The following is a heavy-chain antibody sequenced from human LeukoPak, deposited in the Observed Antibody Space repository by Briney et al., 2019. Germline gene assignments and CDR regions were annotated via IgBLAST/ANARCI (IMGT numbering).Heavy chain of an antibody. CDR2: ISAYNGNT. CDR3: ARSGDIVLMVYAIWPDY. V-gene: IGHV1-18*04. J-gene: IGHJ4*02. D-gene: IGHD2-8*01. CDR1: GYTFTSYY. Sequence: ASVKVSFKASGYTFTSYYMHWVRQAPGQGLEWMGWISAYNGNTNYAQKLQGRVTMTTDTSTSTAYMELRSLRSDDTAVYYCARSGDIVLMVYAIWPDYWGQGTLVTVSS.